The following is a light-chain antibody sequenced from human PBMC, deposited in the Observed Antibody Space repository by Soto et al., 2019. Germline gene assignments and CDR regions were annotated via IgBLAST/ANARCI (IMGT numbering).Light chain of an antibody. V-gene: IGKV3-20*01. Sequence: EIVLTQSPGTLSLSPGERATLSCRASQSVSSSYLAWYQQKPGQAPRLLIYGASNRATGIPDRFSGSASGTDFTLTISRLEPEDFAVYFCQQYNNSPEYTFGQGTKLEIK. CDR3: QQYNNSPEYT. J-gene: IGKJ2*01. CDR1: QSVSSSY. CDR2: GAS.